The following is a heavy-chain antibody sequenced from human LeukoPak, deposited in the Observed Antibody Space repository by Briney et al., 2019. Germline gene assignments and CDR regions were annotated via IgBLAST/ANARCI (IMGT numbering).Heavy chain of an antibody. D-gene: IGHD1-14*01. CDR1: GGSISSGDYY. CDR2: IYYSGST. V-gene: IGHV4-30-4*08. CDR3: ASPQNPDAFDI. J-gene: IGHJ3*02. Sequence: SETLSLTCTVSGGSISSGDYYWSWLRQPPGKGLEWIGYIYYSGSTYYNPSLKSRVTISVDTSKNQFSLKLSSVTAADTAVYYCASPQNPDAFDIWGQGAMVTVSS.